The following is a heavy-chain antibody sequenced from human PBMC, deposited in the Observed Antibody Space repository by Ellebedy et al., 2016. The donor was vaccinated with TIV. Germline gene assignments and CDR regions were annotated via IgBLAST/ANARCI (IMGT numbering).Heavy chain of an antibody. V-gene: IGHV3-7*01. Sequence: GGSLRLSCAASRFSFSSYWMSWVRQSPGKGLEWVANINQDGSDTYYVDSVRGRFTISRDNAQTSLYLQMNSLGADDTATYYCASDGSYGDYLSPTHAFVIWGQGTMVTVSS. D-gene: IGHD4-17*01. CDR3: ASDGSYGDYLSPTHAFVI. CDR2: INQDGSDT. CDR1: RFSFSSYW. J-gene: IGHJ3*02.